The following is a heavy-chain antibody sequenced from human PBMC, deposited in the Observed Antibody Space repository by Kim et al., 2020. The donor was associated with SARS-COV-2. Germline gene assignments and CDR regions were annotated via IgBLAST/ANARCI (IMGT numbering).Heavy chain of an antibody. V-gene: IGHV3-21*01. J-gene: IGHJ3*02. Sequence: GGSLRLSCVASGFSFGTYTMNWVRETPGKGLEWVASISAATSYIYYADSVKGRFTISRDNAKNTVFLQMNRLRADDTALYYCARERRVRVFGAFDMWGQGTMVTVSS. CDR2: ISAATSYI. CDR1: GFSFGTYT. CDR3: ARERRVRVFGAFDM. D-gene: IGHD3-10*02.